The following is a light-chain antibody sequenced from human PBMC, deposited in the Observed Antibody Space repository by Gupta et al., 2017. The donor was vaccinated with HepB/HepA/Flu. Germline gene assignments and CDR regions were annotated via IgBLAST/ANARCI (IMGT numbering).Light chain of an antibody. V-gene: IGKV3D-20*01. CDR2: DGS. J-gene: IGKJ2*02. CDR1: QSLSSSY. CDR3: QQDDRSPWT. Sequence: DIVLTQSPATLSLSPGEGATLSCGASQSLSSSYLAWFQQKDGLAPRLLIYDGSMRATGIPDRFSGSGSGTDFTLTISRLEPEDFAVYYCQQDDRSPWTFGQGTKLEIK.